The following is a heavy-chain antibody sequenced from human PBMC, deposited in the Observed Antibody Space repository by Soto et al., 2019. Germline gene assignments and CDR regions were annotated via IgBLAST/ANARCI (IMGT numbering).Heavy chain of an antibody. Sequence: SETLSLTCAVSGGSISSGGYCWSWIRQPPGKGLEWIGYIYHSGSTYYSPSLKSRVTISVDRSKNQFSLKLSSVTAADTAVYYCARAYGSGSYKSNYYYYGMDVWGQGTTVTVSS. V-gene: IGHV4-30-2*01. CDR3: ARAYGSGSYKSNYYYYGMDV. J-gene: IGHJ6*02. CDR2: IYHSGST. CDR1: GGSISSGGYC. D-gene: IGHD3-10*01.